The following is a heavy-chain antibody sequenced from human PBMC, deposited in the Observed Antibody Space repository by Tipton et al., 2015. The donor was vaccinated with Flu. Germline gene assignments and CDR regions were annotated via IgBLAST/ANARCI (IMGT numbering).Heavy chain of an antibody. CDR2: IKEDGSKI. J-gene: IGHJ4*02. V-gene: IGHV3-7*01. CDR1: ESTFAFYW. CDR3: VRQIAGSASY. Sequence: GSLRLSCVGSESTFAFYWMTWVRQAPGKGLEWVANIKEDGSKIHYVDSVKGRFTISRDNAKNSLYPQMNSLRVEDTAIYYCVRQIAGSASYWGQGTLVTVSS. D-gene: IGHD6-19*01.